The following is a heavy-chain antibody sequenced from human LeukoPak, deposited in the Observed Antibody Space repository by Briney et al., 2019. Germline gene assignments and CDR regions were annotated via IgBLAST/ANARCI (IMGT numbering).Heavy chain of an antibody. CDR1: GYTFSNYG. D-gene: IGHD6-19*01. CDR2: TSYNGNT. CDR3: GMHSGSVWQVLGY. V-gene: IGHV1-18*04. Sequence: GASVKVSCKASGYTFSNYGISWVRQPPGLGLEWMGWTSYNGNTNYAQKLQDRVTMTTDTCTTTAYMELRRLESDDTAVYFVGMHSGSVWQVLGYWGQGTLVTV. J-gene: IGHJ4*02.